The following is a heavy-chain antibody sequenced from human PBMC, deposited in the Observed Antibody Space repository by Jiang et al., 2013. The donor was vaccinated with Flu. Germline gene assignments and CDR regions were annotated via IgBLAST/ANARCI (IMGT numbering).Heavy chain of an antibody. CDR1: GYTFTSYG. V-gene: IGHV1-18*04. Sequence: SGAEVKKPGASVKVSCKASGYTFTSYGISWVRQAPGQGLEWMGWISAYNGNTNYAQKLQGRVTMTTDTSTSTAYMELRSLRSDDTAVYYCARVSYDILTGYFAWFDPWGQGTLVTVSS. J-gene: IGHJ5*02. D-gene: IGHD3-9*01. CDR2: ISAYNGNT. CDR3: ARVSYDILTGYFAWFDP.